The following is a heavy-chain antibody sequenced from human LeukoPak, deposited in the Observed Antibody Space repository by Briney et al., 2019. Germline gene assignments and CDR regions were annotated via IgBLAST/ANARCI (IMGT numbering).Heavy chain of an antibody. J-gene: IGHJ4*02. CDR2: INPNSGDT. D-gene: IGHD4-17*01. V-gene: IGHV1-2*06. CDR3: ARFPRKTVTTNY. Sequence: ASVKVSCXASGYTFSGYYMHWVRQALGQGLEWMGRINPNSGDTNYAQKFQGRVTMTRDTSISTAYMELSRLRSDDTAVYYCARFPRKTVTTNYWGQGTLVTVSS. CDR1: GYTFSGYY.